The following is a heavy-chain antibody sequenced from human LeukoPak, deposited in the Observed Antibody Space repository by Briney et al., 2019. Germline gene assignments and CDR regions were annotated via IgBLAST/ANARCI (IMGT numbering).Heavy chain of an antibody. CDR2: INPNSGGT. CDR3: ARDSLAAAGS. D-gene: IGHD6-13*01. CDR1: GCTFTSYD. Sequence: ASVKVSCKASGCTFTSYDINWVRQATGQGLEWMGRINPNSGGTNYAQKFQGRVTMTRDTSISTAYMELSRLRSDDTAVYYCARDSLAAAGSWGQGTLVTVSS. V-gene: IGHV1-2*06. J-gene: IGHJ4*02.